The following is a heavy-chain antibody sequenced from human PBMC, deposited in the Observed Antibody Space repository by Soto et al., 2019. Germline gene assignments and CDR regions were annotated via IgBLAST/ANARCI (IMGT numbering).Heavy chain of an antibody. Sequence: SVKVSCKASGGTFSSYTISWVRQAPGQGLEWMGRIIPILGIANYAQKFQGRVTITADKSTSTAYMELSSLRSEDTAVYYCARHREVRKLGDHSYHLAVGGKGTTVTVP. V-gene: IGHV1-69*02. CDR2: IIPILGIA. CDR3: ARHREVRKLGDHSYHLAV. CDR1: GGTFSSYT. D-gene: IGHD1-26*01. J-gene: IGHJ6*03.